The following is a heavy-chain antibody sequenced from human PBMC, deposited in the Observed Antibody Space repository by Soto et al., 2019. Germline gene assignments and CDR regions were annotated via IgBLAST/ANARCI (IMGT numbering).Heavy chain of an antibody. CDR3: ARGIKYGDYSRLFDP. V-gene: IGHV1-8*01. CDR2: MNPNSGNT. CDR1: GYTVTSYY. Sequence: QVQLVQSGAEVKKPGASVKVSCKASGYTVTSYYINWVRQATGQGLDYLGCMNPNSGNTGYVQKFQGRVTMTRDTSISTAYMELSSLRYEDTSVYYCARGIKYGDYSRLFDPWGQGTLVTVSS. D-gene: IGHD4-17*01. J-gene: IGHJ5*02.